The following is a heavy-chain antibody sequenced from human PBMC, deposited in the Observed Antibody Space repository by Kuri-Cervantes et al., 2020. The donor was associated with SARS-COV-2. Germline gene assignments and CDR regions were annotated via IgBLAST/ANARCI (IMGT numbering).Heavy chain of an antibody. CDR3: ASLSRPNMTTVTTPDY. CDR2: INHSGST. V-gene: IGHV4-34*01. D-gene: IGHD4-17*01. J-gene: IGHJ4*02. CDR1: GGSFSGYY. Sequence: GSLRLSCAVYGGSFSGYYRSWIRQPPGKGLEWIGEINHSGSTNYNPSLKSRVTISVDTSKNQFSLKLSSVTAADTAVYYCASLSRPNMTTVTTPDYWGQGTLVTVSS.